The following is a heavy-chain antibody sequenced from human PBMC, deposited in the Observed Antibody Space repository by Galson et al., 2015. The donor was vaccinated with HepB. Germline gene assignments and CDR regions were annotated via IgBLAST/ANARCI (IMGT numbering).Heavy chain of an antibody. V-gene: IGHV2-5*02. D-gene: IGHD3-22*01. CDR3: AHIYYYDYSAYYSVGFDY. CDR2: IYWDDDE. CDR1: GFSLSTNGVG. J-gene: IGHJ4*02. Sequence: PALVKPTQPLTLTCTFSGFSLSTNGVGVGWIRQPPGKALEWLALIYWDDDERHSPSLKSRLTITKDTSKNQVVFTMINMDPVDTATYYCAHIYYYDYSAYYSVGFDYWGQGTLVTVSS.